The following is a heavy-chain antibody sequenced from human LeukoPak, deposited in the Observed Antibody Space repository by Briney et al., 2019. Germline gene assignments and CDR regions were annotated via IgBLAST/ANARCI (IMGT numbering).Heavy chain of an antibody. V-gene: IGHV3-74*01. CDR1: GFTFSSYW. D-gene: IGHD2-15*01. CDR3: ARDNTRGGLDY. CDR2: INSDGSST. J-gene: IGHJ4*02. Sequence: PGGSLRLSCAASGFTFSSYWMHWVRQAPGKGLVWVSRINSDGSSTSYADSVKGRFTISRDNAKNTLHLQMNSLRAEDTAVYYCARDNTRGGLDYWGQGTLVTVSS.